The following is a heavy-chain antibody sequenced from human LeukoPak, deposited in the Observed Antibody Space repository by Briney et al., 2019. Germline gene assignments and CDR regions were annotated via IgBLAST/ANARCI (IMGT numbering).Heavy chain of an antibody. J-gene: IGHJ4*02. CDR1: GGSFSSGDYY. V-gene: IGHV4-30-4*01. Sequence: SETLSLTCTVSGGSFSSGDYYWSWIRQPPGKGLEWIGYMYYSGSTYYNPSLKSRVTISVDTSKNQFSLKLRSVTAADTAVYYCVRRIVGAIRPFDYWGQGTLVTVSS. CDR2: MYYSGST. D-gene: IGHD1-26*01. CDR3: VRRIVGAIRPFDY.